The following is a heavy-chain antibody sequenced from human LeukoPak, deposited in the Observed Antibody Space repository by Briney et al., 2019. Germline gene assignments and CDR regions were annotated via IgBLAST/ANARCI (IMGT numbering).Heavy chain of an antibody. CDR2: ISSSGSTI. J-gene: IGHJ6*04. Sequence: PGRSLRLSCAASGFTFSSYEMNWVRQAPGKGLEWVSYISSSGSTIYYADSVKGRFTISRDNAKNSLYLQMNSLRAEDTAVYYCAELGITMIRGVWGKGTTVTISS. D-gene: IGHD3-22*01. CDR3: AELGITMIRGV. CDR1: GFTFSSYE. V-gene: IGHV3-48*03.